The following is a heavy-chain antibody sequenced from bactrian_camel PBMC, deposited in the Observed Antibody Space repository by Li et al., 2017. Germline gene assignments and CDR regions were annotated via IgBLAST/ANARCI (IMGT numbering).Heavy chain of an antibody. CDR2: ILGADGRT. V-gene: IGHV3S44*01. J-gene: IGHJ4*01. CDR3: AADFRTVVAGCTFYDYTY. D-gene: IGHD6*01. CDR1: GFKLPNLC. Sequence: DVQLVESGGGSVQAGGSLTLSCVVSGFKLPNLCMGWIRQAPGQEREKIAILGADGRTGYADSVKGRFTISLDTAKNTLHLQMNSLTPDDSAMYYCAADFRTVVAGCTFYDYTYWGRGTQVTVS.